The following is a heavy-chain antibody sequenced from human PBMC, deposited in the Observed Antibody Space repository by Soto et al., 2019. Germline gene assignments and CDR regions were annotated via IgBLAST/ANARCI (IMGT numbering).Heavy chain of an antibody. CDR2: IWYDGSNK. D-gene: IGHD2-2*01. V-gene: IGHV3-33*01. CDR1: GFTFSSYG. J-gene: IGHJ6*01. Sequence: QVQLVESGGGVVQPGRSLRLSCAASGFTFSSYGMHWVRQAPGKGLEWVAVIWYDGSNKYYADSVKGRFTISRDNSKNTLYLQMKSMRAEDTAVSYCARDRGGYCSSTSCYFHPYYYYYCMDVW. CDR3: ARDRGGYCSSTSCYFHPYYYYYCMDV.